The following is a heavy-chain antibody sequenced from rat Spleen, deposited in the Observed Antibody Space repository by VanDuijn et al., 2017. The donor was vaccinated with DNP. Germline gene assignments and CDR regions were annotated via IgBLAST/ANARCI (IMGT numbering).Heavy chain of an antibody. D-gene: IGHD1-2*01. CDR3: AARYSSSWFAY. Sequence: EVQLVASGGDLVQPGRSLKLSCVASGFTFSNYWMTWIRQVPGRGLEWVASITSSGGSIYYPDSVKGRFTISRDDAKNTLYLQMNSLRSEDTATYYCAARYSSSWFAYWGQGTLVTVSS. V-gene: IGHV5-31*01. CDR2: ITSSGGSI. J-gene: IGHJ3*01. CDR1: GFTFSNYW.